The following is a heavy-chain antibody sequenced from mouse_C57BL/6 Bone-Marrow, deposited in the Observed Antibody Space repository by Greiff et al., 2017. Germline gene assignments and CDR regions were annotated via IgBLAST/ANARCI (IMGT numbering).Heavy chain of an antibody. J-gene: IGHJ1*03. D-gene: IGHD2-1*01. V-gene: IGHV1-72*01. Sequence: VQLQQPGAELVKPGASVKLSCKASGYTFTSYWMHWVKQRPGRGLEWLGRIDPNSGGTKYNEKFKSKATLPVDQPSSTAYMQLSRLTSEDSAVDYCAHGNYFYWYFAVWGTGTTVTVSS. CDR3: AHGNYFYWYFAV. CDR1: GYTFTSYW. CDR2: IDPNSGGT.